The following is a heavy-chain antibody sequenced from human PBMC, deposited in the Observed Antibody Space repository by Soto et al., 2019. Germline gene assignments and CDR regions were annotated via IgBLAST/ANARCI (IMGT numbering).Heavy chain of an antibody. CDR1: GFTFSNYA. CDR3: AKGRLWNSQLLKGYFDY. V-gene: IGHV3-23*01. Sequence: PGGSLRLSCAASGFTFSNYAMNWVRQAPGKGLEWVSSISGSGSSIYYADSVKGRFTISRDNSKNTLYLQMNSLRAEDTAVFYCAKGRLWNSQLLKGYFDYWGQGTLVTVSS. D-gene: IGHD2-2*01. CDR2: ISGSGSSI. J-gene: IGHJ4*02.